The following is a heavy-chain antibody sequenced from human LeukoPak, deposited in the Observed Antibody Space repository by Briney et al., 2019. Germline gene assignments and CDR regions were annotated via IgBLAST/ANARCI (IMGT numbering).Heavy chain of an antibody. CDR1: GFTISGSW. Sequence: PGGSLRLSCAASGFTISGSWMSWVRQAPGKGLEWVAHIKQDGSEKYYVDSLKGRFTISRDNAKNSLSLQMSSLRAEDTAVYYCAGDRYSGWKPGVFDIWGQGTMVTVSS. CDR3: AGDRYSGWKPGVFDI. V-gene: IGHV3-7*01. J-gene: IGHJ3*02. CDR2: IKQDGSEK. D-gene: IGHD6-19*01.